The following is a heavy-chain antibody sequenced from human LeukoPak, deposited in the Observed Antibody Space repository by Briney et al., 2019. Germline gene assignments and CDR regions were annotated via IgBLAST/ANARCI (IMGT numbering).Heavy chain of an antibody. CDR2: IKEDGREK. CDR3: ARDDGDL. J-gene: IGHJ4*02. Sequence: PGGSLRLSCADSGFTFRGYWMKWVRQAPGQGLEWVASIKEDGREKFYVDSVKGRITISRDDAKNSLYLQMDSLRVEDTAVYYCARDDGDLWGQGTLVTVSS. V-gene: IGHV3-7*01. CDR1: GFTFRGYW.